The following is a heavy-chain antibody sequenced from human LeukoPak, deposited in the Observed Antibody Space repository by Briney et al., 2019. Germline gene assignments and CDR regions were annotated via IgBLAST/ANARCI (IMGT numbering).Heavy chain of an antibody. V-gene: IGHV3-21*01. CDR3: ARGAVAGTGVKY. CDR2: ISSSSSYI. J-gene: IGHJ4*02. Sequence: PGGSLRLSCAASGFTFSSYSMNWVHQAPGKGLEWVSSISSSSSYIYYADSVKGRFTISRDNAKNSLYLQMNSLRAEDTAVYYCARGAVAGTGVKYWGQGTLVTVSS. D-gene: IGHD6-19*01. CDR1: GFTFSSYS.